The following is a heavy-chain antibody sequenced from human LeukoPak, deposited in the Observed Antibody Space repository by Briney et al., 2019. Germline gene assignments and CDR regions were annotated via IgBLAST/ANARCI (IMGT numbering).Heavy chain of an antibody. CDR3: ARENAVRRYFDY. V-gene: IGHV4-39*02. J-gene: IGHJ4*02. Sequence: PSETLSLTCTVSGGSISSSSYYWGWIRQPPGKGLEWIGSIYYSGSTYYNPSLKSRVTISVDTSKNQFSLKLSSVTAADTAVYYCARENAVRRYFDYWGQGTLVTVSS. CDR1: GGSISSSSYY. CDR2: IYYSGST. D-gene: IGHD3-10*01.